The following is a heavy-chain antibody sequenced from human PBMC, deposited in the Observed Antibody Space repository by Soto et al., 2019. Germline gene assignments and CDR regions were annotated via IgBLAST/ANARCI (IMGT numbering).Heavy chain of an antibody. CDR3: ARDPPRAGYYYYGMDV. D-gene: IGHD6-25*01. Sequence: PGGSLRLSCAASGFTFSSYWMHWVRQAPGKGLVWVSRINSDGSSTSYADSVKGRFTISRDNAKNTLYLQMNSLRAEDTAVYYCARDPPRAGYYYYGMDVWGQGTTVTVSS. CDR2: INSDGSST. CDR1: GFTFSSYW. V-gene: IGHV3-74*01. J-gene: IGHJ6*02.